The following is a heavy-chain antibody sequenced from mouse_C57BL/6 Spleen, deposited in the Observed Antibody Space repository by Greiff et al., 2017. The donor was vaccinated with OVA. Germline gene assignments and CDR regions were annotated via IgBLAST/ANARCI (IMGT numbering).Heavy chain of an antibody. V-gene: IGHV5-4*01. CDR2: ISDGGSYT. CDR1: GFTFSSYA. J-gene: IGHJ1*03. D-gene: IGHD2-10*02. Sequence: DVQLVESGGGLVKPGGSLKLSCAASGFTFSSYAMSWVRQTPEKRLEWVATISDGGSYTYYPDNVKGRFTISRDNAKNNLYLQMSHLKSEDTAMYYCARGGPSSYWYFDVWGTGTTVTVSS. CDR3: ARGGPSSYWYFDV.